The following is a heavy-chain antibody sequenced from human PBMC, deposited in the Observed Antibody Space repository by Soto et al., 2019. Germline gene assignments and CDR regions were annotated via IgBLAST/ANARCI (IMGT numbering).Heavy chain of an antibody. J-gene: IGHJ5*02. V-gene: IGHV1-2*02. D-gene: IGHD1-26*01. CDR3: ARVARWDARGWFDP. CDR1: GYTFTGYF. Sequence: QVQLVQSGAEVKKPGASVKVSCMASGYTFTGYFIHWVREVPGQGLEYMVWINPNTGGTDYAQKFQGRVTMTRDTSISTVFMEMKRLTYDDTAVSYSARVARWDARGWFDPWGQGTLVTVSS. CDR2: INPNTGGT.